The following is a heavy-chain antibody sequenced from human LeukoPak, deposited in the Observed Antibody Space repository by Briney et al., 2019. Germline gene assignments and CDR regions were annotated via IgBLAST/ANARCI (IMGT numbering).Heavy chain of an antibody. CDR1: GGTFSSYA. CDR3: ARGVGELVGATTTSSDY. V-gene: IGHV1-69*05. D-gene: IGHD1-26*01. J-gene: IGHJ4*02. CDR2: IIPIFGTA. Sequence: SVKVSCKASGGTFSSYAISWVRQAPGQGLEWMGGIIPIFGTANYAQKFQGRVTITTDESTSTAYMELSSLRSEDTAVYYCARGVGELVGATTTSSDYWGQGTLVTVSS.